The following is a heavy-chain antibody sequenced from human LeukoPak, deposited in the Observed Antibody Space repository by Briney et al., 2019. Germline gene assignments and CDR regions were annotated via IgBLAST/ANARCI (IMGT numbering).Heavy chain of an antibody. CDR3: TRGIAAAGTWGRPGGFDY. Sequence: PGGSLRLSCTASGFTFGDYAMSWFRQAPGKGLEWVGFIRSKAYGGTTEYAASVKGRLTISRDDSKSIAYLQMNSLKTEDTAVYYCTRGIAAAGTWGRPGGFDYWGQGTLVTVSS. J-gene: IGHJ4*02. CDR2: IRSKAYGGTT. D-gene: IGHD6-13*01. CDR1: GFTFGDYA. V-gene: IGHV3-49*03.